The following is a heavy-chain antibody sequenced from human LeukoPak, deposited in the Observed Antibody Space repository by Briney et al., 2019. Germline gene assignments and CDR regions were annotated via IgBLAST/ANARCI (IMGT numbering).Heavy chain of an antibody. CDR2: IKTKIDGGST. CDR1: GFTFSHVW. V-gene: IGHV3-15*01. D-gene: IGHD2-2*01. CDR3: TTESYCSSTSCPGTFDF. J-gene: IGHJ4*02. Sequence: GGSLGLSCAASGFTFSHVWMSWVRQAPGKGLEWVGRIKTKIDGGSTDYAAPVKGRFTISRDDSKNTLYLQINSLKTEDTAVYYCTTESYCSSTSCPGTFDFWGQGTLVTVSS.